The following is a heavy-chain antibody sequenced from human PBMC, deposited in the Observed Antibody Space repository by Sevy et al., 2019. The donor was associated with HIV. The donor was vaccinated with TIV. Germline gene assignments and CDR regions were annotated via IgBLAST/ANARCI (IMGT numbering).Heavy chain of an antibody. D-gene: IGHD3-10*01. CDR1: GFTFSNYW. V-gene: IGHV3-74*01. J-gene: IGHJ4*02. CDR2: IDTDGGGA. Sequence: GGSLRLSCAAAGFTFSNYWMHWVRQVPGKGLVWVSRIDTDGGGARYADSVKGRFTVSRDNARNTLYLQMNSVKVEDTGVYYCAREGTGFGAEFHYWGQGNLVTVSS. CDR3: AREGTGFGAEFHY.